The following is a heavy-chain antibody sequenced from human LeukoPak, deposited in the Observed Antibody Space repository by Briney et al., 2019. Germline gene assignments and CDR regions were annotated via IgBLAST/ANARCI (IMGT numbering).Heavy chain of an antibody. CDR2: ISYDGGIT. D-gene: IGHD3-16*01. V-gene: IGHV3-30*01. CDR1: GFTFNRYS. J-gene: IGHJ4*02. CDR3: ARDSTYFYDGGSSGPHYFDY. Sequence: QPGRSLRLSCAVSGFTFNRYSMLWVRQAPGKGPEWLAVISYDGGITHYADSVKDPFTISRDNSKNTLFLQLNSLRGDDTAVYYCARDSTYFYDGGSSGPHYFDYWGQGTLVTVSS.